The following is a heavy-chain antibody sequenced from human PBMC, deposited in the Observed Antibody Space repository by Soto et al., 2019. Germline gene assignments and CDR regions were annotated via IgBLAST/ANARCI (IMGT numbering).Heavy chain of an antibody. J-gene: IGHJ3*02. D-gene: IGHD1-26*01. CDR3: ARSLGGSYLNAFDI. Sequence: SETLSLTCTASGGSFSSNYWSWVRQPPGKGLEWIGYIHSSGTTNYNPSLNSRVTMSVDTSKNQFSLRLSSVTAADTAIYFCARSLGGSYLNAFDIWGQGTLVTVSS. CDR1: GGSFSSNY. CDR2: IHSSGTT. V-gene: IGHV4-59*01.